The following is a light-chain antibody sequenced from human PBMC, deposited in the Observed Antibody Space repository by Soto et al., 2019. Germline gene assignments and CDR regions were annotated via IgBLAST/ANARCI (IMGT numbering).Light chain of an antibody. CDR2: AAS. Sequence: IQMTQSPSTLSASVGHRVTITCRASQGISSYLAWYQQKPGKAPKLLIYAASTLQSGVPSRFSGSGSGTDFTLTISCLQSEDFATYYCQQYYSYPRTFGQGTKVDIK. CDR3: QQYYSYPRT. V-gene: IGKV1-8*01. CDR1: QGISSY. J-gene: IGKJ1*01.